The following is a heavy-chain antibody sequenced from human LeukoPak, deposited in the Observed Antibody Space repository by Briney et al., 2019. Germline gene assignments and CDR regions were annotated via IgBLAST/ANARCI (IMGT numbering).Heavy chain of an antibody. Sequence: SETLSLTCTVSGGSISSYYWSWIRQPAGKGLEWIGRIYISGSGSTNYNPSLKSRVTMSVDTSKNQFSLKLSSVTAADTAVYYCARDKRVAVAGTYIYYYYMDVWGNGTTVTVSS. CDR1: GGSISSYY. D-gene: IGHD6-19*01. CDR2: IYISGSGST. J-gene: IGHJ6*03. CDR3: ARDKRVAVAGTYIYYYYMDV. V-gene: IGHV4-4*07.